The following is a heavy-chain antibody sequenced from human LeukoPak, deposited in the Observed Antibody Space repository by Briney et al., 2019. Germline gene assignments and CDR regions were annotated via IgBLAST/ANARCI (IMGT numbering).Heavy chain of an antibody. CDR2: INHSGST. D-gene: IGHD3-22*01. V-gene: IGHV4-34*01. CDR3: ARSNRRKYYYDSSGYRFYDY. Sequence: PSETLSHTCAVYGGSFSGYYWSWIRQPPGKGLEWIGEINHSGSTNYNPSLKSRVTISVDTSKNQFSLKLSSVTAADTAVYYCARSNRRKYYYDSSGYRFYDYWGQGTLVTVSS. J-gene: IGHJ4*02. CDR1: GGSFSGYY.